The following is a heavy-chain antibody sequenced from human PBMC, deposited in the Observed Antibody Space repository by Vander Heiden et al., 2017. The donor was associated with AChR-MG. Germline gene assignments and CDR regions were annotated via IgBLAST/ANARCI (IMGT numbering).Heavy chain of an antibody. CDR1: GSTFSNYG. V-gene: IGHV3-30*03. CDR2: ISYDGSNK. D-gene: IGHD6-19*01. Sequence: QVQLVESGGGVVQPGRSLRLSCAASGSTFSNYGMHWVRQAPGKGLEWVAVISYDGSNKYSADSVKGRFTISRDNSNNTLYLQMNSLRAEDTAVYYCATGAGWLVRSSQLGVWGQGTLVTVSS. CDR3: ATGAGWLVRSSQLGV. J-gene: IGHJ4*02.